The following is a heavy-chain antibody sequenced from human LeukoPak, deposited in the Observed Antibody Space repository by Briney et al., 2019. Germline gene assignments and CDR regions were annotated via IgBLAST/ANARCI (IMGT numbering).Heavy chain of an antibody. D-gene: IGHD6-6*01. CDR3: ARDRWRDSTSSFDY. V-gene: IGHV1-2*02. CDR2: INPHSGGT. Sequence: ASVKVSCKASGYTFTGYYLHWVRQAPGQGLEWVGWINPHSGGTNYAQKFQGSVTMTRDTSISTAYMELSRLRSDDTAVYYCARDRWRDSTSSFDYWGQGTLVTVSS. CDR1: GYTFTGYY. J-gene: IGHJ4*02.